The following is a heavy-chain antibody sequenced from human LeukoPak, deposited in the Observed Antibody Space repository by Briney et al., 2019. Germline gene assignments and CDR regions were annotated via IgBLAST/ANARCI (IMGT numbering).Heavy chain of an antibody. V-gene: IGHV3-49*04. J-gene: IGHJ4*02. CDR2: IRRRAYGGAA. CDR1: GFAFDDFA. Sequence: GGSLRLSCTTSGFAFDDFAMSWVRQPAGKGLEWVGFIRRRAYGGAAEYAASVKGRFIISRDDSKGIAYLQMNSLKTEDTAVYYCSRNGPVDFDYWGQGSRVIVSP. CDR3: SRNGPVDFDY.